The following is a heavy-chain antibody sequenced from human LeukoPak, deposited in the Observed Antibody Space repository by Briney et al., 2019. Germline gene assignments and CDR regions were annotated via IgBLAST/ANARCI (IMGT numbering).Heavy chain of an antibody. V-gene: IGHV1-18*01. J-gene: IGHJ3*02. CDR1: GYTFTSYG. CDR2: ISAYNGNT. CDR3: ARDLITMVRAAANDAFDI. D-gene: IGHD3-10*01. Sequence: ASVKVSCKAPGYTFTSYGISWVRQAPGQGLEWMGWISAYNGNTNYAQKLQGRVTMTTDTSTSTAYMELRSLRSDDTAVYYCARDLITMVRAAANDAFDIWGQGTMVTVSS.